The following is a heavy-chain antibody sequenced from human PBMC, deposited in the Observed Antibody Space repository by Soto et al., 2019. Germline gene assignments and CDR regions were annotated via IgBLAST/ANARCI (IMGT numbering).Heavy chain of an antibody. Sequence: VRQDKGKGLEWVSAISGSGGSTYYADSVKGRFTISRDNSKNTLYLQMNSLRAEDTAVYYCSLLTPAYYFDSSGPESCGKGTLVTSPQ. V-gene: IGHV3-23*01. CDR3: SLLTPAYYFDSSGPES. J-gene: IGHJ5*02. D-gene: IGHD3-22*01. CDR2: ISGSGGST.